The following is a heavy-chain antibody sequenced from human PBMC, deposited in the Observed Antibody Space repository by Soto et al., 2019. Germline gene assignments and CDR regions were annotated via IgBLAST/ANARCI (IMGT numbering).Heavy chain of an antibody. Sequence: EVQLVESGGGLVKPGGSLRLSCAASGFTFSSYSMNWVRQAPGKGLEWVSSISSSSSYIYYADSVKGRFTISRDNAKNSLYLQMNSRRAEDTAVYYCARQQDNYYYYMDVWGKGTTVTVSS. CDR1: GFTFSSYS. J-gene: IGHJ6*03. V-gene: IGHV3-21*01. CDR2: ISSSSSYI. D-gene: IGHD6-13*01. CDR3: ARQQDNYYYYMDV.